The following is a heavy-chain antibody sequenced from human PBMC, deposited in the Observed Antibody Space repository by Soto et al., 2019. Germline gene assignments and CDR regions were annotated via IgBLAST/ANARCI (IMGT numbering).Heavy chain of an antibody. CDR2: FSGGGGGT. Sequence: EVQLLESGGGLVQPGGSLRLSCAVSGFIISDYGVTWVRQAPGKGLEWVSGFSGGGGGTFYADSVKGRFTISRDDPKNTAYLQMNSPGDEDPAVYYGVRWNGFGDRWGQGTLVTVSS. J-gene: IGHJ5*02. D-gene: IGHD1-1*01. V-gene: IGHV3-23*01. CDR1: GFIISDYG. CDR3: VRWNGFGDR.